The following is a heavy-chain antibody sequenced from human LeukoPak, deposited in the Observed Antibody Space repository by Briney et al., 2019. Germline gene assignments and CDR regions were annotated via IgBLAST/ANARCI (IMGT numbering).Heavy chain of an antibody. CDR1: GFTFDDYA. Sequence: GRSLRLSCAASGFTFDDYAMHWVRQAPGKGLEWVSGISWNSGSIGYADSVKGRFTISRDNAKNSLYLQMNSLRVEDTAVYYCASAGTSGSYSRVDYWGQGTLVTVSS. CDR2: ISWNSGSI. D-gene: IGHD3-10*01. CDR3: ASAGTSGSYSRVDY. V-gene: IGHV3-9*01. J-gene: IGHJ4*02.